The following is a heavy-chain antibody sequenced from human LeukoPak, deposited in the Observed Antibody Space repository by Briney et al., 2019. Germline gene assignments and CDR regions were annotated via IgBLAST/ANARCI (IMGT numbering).Heavy chain of an antibody. CDR1: GGSFSGYY. J-gene: IGHJ4*02. CDR2: INHSGST. Sequence: SETLSLTCAVYGGSFSGYYWSWIRQPPGKGLEWIGEINHSGSTNYNPSLKSRVTISVDTSKNQFSLKLSSVTAANTAVYYCARGPYYYVYWGQGTLVTVSS. V-gene: IGHV4-34*01. CDR3: ARGPYYYVY. D-gene: IGHD3-10*02.